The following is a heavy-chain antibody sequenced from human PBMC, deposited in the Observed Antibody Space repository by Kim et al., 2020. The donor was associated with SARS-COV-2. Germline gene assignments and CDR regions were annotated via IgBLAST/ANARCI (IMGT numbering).Heavy chain of an antibody. CDR2: IKVDGSAK. Sequence: GGSLRLSCAPSGFTFNKDGMTWVRQAPGKGLEWVANIKVDGSAKYYADSVKGRFTISRDNTKNSLSLQMNSLRADDTAVYYCVRDDGHYLGQGTLVTVSS. V-gene: IGHV3-7*01. D-gene: IGHD4-17*01. CDR3: VRDDGHY. J-gene: IGHJ1*01. CDR1: GFTFNKDG.